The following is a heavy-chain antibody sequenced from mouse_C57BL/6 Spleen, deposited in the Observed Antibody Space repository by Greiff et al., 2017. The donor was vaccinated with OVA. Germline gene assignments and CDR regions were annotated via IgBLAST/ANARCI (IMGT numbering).Heavy chain of an antibody. CDR1: GYTFTSYW. D-gene: IGHD1-1*01. CDR2: IHPNSGST. V-gene: IGHV1-64*01. CDR3: ARSDYGSSYGYFDV. J-gene: IGHJ1*03. Sequence: VQLQQPGAELVKPGASVKLSCKASGYTFTSYWMHWVKQRPGQGLEWIGMIHPNSGSTNYNEKFKSKATLTVDKSYSTAYMKLSSLTSEDAAVYYCARSDYGSSYGYFDVWGTGTTVTVSS.